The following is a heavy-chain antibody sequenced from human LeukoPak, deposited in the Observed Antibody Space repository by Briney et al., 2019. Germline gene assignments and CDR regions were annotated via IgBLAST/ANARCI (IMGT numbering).Heavy chain of an antibody. D-gene: IGHD2-8*01. J-gene: IGHJ4*02. CDR3: ARAGTKWYDY. Sequence: GGSLRLSCAASGLTFSSYWMNWVRQARGKGREGVSNIQQEGSEKHYVDSVEGRFTISRDNAKNSLYLQMNSLRAEDTAVYYCARAGTKWYDYWGQGTLVTVSS. CDR1: GLTFSSYW. V-gene: IGHV3-7*01. CDR2: IQQEGSEK.